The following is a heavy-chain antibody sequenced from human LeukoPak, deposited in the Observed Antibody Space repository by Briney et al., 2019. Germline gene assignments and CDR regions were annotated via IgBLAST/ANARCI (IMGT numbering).Heavy chain of an antibody. D-gene: IGHD6-6*01. CDR1: GGSISTYY. J-gene: IGHJ1*01. CDR3: ARGGAARPHFQN. Sequence: SETLSLTCTVSGGSISTYYWNWIRQPPGKGLEWIGYIYHSGSTNYNPSLQSRVTIPVDTSKNQFSLNLNSVTAADTAVYYCARGGAARPHFQNWGQGTLVTVSS. CDR2: IYHSGST. V-gene: IGHV4-59*01.